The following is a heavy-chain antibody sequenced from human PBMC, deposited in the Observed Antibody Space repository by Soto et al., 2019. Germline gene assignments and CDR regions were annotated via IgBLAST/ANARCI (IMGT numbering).Heavy chain of an antibody. D-gene: IGHD3-22*01. CDR3: AKDRGGRYSDSSGSLDS. Sequence: GALRLSCAASGFTFSSYAMSWVRQAPGKGLEWVSAISGSGGSTYYADSVKGRFTISRDNSKNTLYLQMNSLRAEDTAVYYCAKDRGGRYSDSSGSLDSWGQGTLVTV. CDR1: GFTFSSYA. J-gene: IGHJ4*02. CDR2: ISGSGGST. V-gene: IGHV3-23*01.